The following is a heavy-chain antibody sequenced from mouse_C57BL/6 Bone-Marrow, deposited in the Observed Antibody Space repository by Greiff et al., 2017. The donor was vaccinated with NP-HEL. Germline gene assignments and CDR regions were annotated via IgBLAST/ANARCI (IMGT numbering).Heavy chain of an antibody. D-gene: IGHD1-1*01. CDR2: IYPGSGNT. CDR3: AREYGSPPWFAY. CDR1: GYTFTDYY. J-gene: IGHJ3*01. Sequence: QVQLKESGAELVRPGASVKLSCKASGYTFTDYYINWVKQRPGQGLEWIARIYPGSGNTYYNEKFKGKATLTAEKSSSTAYMQLSSLTSEDSAVYFCAREYGSPPWFAYWGQGTLVTVSA. V-gene: IGHV1-76*01.